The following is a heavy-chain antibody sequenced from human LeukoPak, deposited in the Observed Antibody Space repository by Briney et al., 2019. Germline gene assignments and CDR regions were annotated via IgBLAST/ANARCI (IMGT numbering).Heavy chain of an antibody. Sequence: SETLSLTCAVYGGSFSGYYWSWIRQPPGKGLEWIGEINHSGSTNYNPSLESRVTISVDTSKNQFSLKLSSVTAADTAVYYCARGQGGYDSHANYFDYWGQGTLVTVSS. CDR3: ARGQGGYDSHANYFDY. CDR1: GGSFSGYY. CDR2: INHSGST. D-gene: IGHD5-12*01. V-gene: IGHV4-34*01. J-gene: IGHJ4*02.